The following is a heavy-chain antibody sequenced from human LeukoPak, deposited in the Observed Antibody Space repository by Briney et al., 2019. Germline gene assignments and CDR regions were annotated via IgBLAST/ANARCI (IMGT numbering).Heavy chain of an antibody. Sequence: PSETLSLTCTVSGGSISSSGYYWGWIRQPPGKGLEWIGSIYYSGSTYYNPSLKSRVTISVDTSKNQFSLKLSSVTAADTTVYYCAREDTMVRGARGTWGQGTLVTVSS. V-gene: IGHV4-39*07. CDR2: IYYSGST. J-gene: IGHJ5*02. CDR3: AREDTMVRGARGT. CDR1: GGSISSSGYY. D-gene: IGHD3-10*01.